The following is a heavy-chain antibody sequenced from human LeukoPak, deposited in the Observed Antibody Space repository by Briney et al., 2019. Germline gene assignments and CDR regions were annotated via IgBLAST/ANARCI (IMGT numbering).Heavy chain of an antibody. CDR1: GFTFISYG. Sequence: PGGTLRLSCAASGFTFISYGMSWVRQAPGKGLEWVSAISGSGGSTYYADSVKGRFTISRDNSKKTLYLQMNSLRAEDTAVYYCARRAGAYSHPYDYWGQGTLVTVSS. J-gene: IGHJ4*02. CDR2: ISGSGGST. CDR3: ARRAGAYSHPYDY. D-gene: IGHD4/OR15-4a*01. V-gene: IGHV3-23*01.